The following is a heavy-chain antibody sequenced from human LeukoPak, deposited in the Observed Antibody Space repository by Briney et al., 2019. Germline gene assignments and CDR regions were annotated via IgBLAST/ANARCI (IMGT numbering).Heavy chain of an antibody. J-gene: IGHJ4*02. CDR3: ARAEVLPDFFDSSGGFDH. V-gene: IGHV4-34*01. Sequence: SETLSLTCAVYGGSFSGYYWSWIRQPPGKGLEWIGEINHSGSTNYNPSLKSRVTISVDTSKNQFSLKLSSVTAADTAVYYCARAEVLPDFFDSSGGFDHWGQGTLVTVSS. D-gene: IGHD3-22*01. CDR2: INHSGST. CDR1: GGSFSGYY.